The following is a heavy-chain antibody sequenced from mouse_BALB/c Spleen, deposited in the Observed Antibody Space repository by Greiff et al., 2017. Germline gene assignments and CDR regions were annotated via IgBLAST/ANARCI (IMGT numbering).Heavy chain of an antibody. CDR3: AREDY. J-gene: IGHJ4*01. CDR1: GFTFSDYY. V-gene: IGHV5-4*02. CDR2: ISDGGSYT. Sequence: EVQLVESGGGLVKPGGSLKLSCAASGFTFSDYYMYWVRQTPEKRLEWVATISDGGSYTYYPDSVKGRFTISRDNAKNNLYLQMSSLKSEDTAMYYCAREDYWGQGTSVTVSS.